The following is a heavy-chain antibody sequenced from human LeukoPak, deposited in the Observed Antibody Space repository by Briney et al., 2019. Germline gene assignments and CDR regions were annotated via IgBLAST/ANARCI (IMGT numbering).Heavy chain of an antibody. CDR1: GDSISKSSYY. Sequence: PSETLSLTCTVSGDSISKSSYYWVWIRQPPGKGLEWIGSIHYSGSTYYNPSLKSRVAKSIDTSKNQFSLKLSSVTAADTAVYYCARLRSGSSFNSWGQGTLVTVSS. D-gene: IGHD3-10*01. V-gene: IGHV4-39*01. CDR2: IHYSGST. J-gene: IGHJ5*01. CDR3: ARLRSGSSFNS.